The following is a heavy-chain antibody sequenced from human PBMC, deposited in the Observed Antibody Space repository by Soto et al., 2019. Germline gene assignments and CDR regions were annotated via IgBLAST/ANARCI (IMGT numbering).Heavy chain of an antibody. Sequence: RASVKVSCKASGYTFTNYAIHWVRQAPGQRLEWLGWINTGSGKTRYSQKFQGRVTITRDTSASTAYMELSSLRSEDTAVYYCAGTYDCGSGCFFLGYWGQGALVTVSS. CDR1: GYTFTNYA. D-gene: IGHD2-21*02. J-gene: IGHJ4*02. V-gene: IGHV1-3*04. CDR3: AGTYDCGSGCFFLGY. CDR2: INTGSGKT.